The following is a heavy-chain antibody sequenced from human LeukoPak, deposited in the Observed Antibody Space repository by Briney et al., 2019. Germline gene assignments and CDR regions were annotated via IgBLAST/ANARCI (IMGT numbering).Heavy chain of an antibody. J-gene: IGHJ4*02. Sequence: PGGSLRLSCAASGLTFISYWMSWVRQAPGKGLEWVANIKQDGSEKYYVDSVKGRFTISRDNAKNSLYLQMNSLRAEDTAVYYCARENPYSSSSPMWYWGQGTLVTVSS. CDR1: GLTFISYW. CDR2: IKQDGSEK. D-gene: IGHD6-6*01. V-gene: IGHV3-7*01. CDR3: ARENPYSSSSPMWY.